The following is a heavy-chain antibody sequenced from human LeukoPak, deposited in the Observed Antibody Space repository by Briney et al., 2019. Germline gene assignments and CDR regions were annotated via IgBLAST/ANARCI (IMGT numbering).Heavy chain of an antibody. Sequence: SETLSLICTVSGCSISSSSYYWGWIRQPQGKGLEWIVSIYYSGSTYYNPSLKSRVTISVDTSKNQFSLKLSSVTAADTAVYYCARDTAAGTDYWGQGTLVTVSS. CDR1: GCSISSSSYY. CDR2: IYYSGST. J-gene: IGHJ4*02. D-gene: IGHD6-13*01. CDR3: ARDTAAGTDY. V-gene: IGHV4-39*07.